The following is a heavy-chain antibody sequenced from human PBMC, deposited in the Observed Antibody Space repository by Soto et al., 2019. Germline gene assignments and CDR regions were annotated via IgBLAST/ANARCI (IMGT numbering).Heavy chain of an antibody. J-gene: IGHJ6*02. CDR1: GGSISSGGYY. CDR3: TGFGISSGYGMDV. CDR2: IYYSGST. D-gene: IGHD3-16*01. V-gene: IGHV4-31*03. Sequence: QVQLQESGPGLVKPSQTLSLTCTVSGGSISSGGYYWSWIRQHPGKGLEWIGYIYYSGSTYYNPSLESRVTISVDTSKNQFSLKLSSVTAADTAVYYCTGFGISSGYGMDVWGQGTTVTVSS.